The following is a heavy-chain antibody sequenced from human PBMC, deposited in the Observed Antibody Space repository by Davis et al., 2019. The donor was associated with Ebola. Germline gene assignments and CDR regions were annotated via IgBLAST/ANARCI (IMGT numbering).Heavy chain of an antibody. Sequence: SETLSLTCTVSGAYMSPYHWSWIRQPPGKGLEWIGYIYYIGTTDYNPSLRSRVTISVDTSKNQFSLKLSSVTAADTAVYSCARGFDVFDIWGQGTMVTASS. J-gene: IGHJ3*02. CDR2: IYYIGTT. CDR3: ARGFDVFDI. CDR1: GAYMSPYH. V-gene: IGHV4-59*12.